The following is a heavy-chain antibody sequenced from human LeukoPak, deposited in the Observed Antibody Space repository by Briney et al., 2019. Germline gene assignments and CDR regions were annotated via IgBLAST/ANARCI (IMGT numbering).Heavy chain of an antibody. J-gene: IGHJ4*02. Sequence: ASVKVSCKASGYTFTSYGISWVRQAPGQGLEWMGWISAYNGSTNYAQKLQGRVTMTTDTSTSTAYMELRSLRSDDTAVYYCARDLGWRDSSGSSDYWGQGTLVTVSS. CDR3: ARDLGWRDSSGSSDY. V-gene: IGHV1-18*01. CDR1: GYTFTSYG. D-gene: IGHD3-22*01. CDR2: ISAYNGST.